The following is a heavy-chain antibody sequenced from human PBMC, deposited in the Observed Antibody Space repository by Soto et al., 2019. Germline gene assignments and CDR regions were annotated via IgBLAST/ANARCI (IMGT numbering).Heavy chain of an antibody. CDR1: GGSFSGYY. CDR3: ARGGGVGYCSSTSCDNPYYYYYYMDV. CDR2: INHSGST. J-gene: IGHJ6*03. V-gene: IGHV4-34*01. D-gene: IGHD2-2*01. Sequence: SETLSLTCAVYGGSFSGYYWSWIRQPPGKGLEWIGEINHSGSTNYNPSLKSRVTISVDTSKNQFSLKLSSVTAADTAVYYCARGGGVGYCSSTSCDNPYYYYYYMDVWGKGTTVTVSS.